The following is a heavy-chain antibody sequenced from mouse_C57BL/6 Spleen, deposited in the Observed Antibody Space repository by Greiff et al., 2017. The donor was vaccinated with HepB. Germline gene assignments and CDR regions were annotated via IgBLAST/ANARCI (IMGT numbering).Heavy chain of an antibody. CDR2: IDPSDSYT. Sequence: QVQLQQPGAELVMPGASVKLSCKASGYTFTSYWMHWVKQRPGQGLEWIGEIDPSDSYTNYNQKFKGKSTLTVDKSSSTAYMQLSSLTSEDSAVYYCASGLTTLVMDYWGQGTSVTVSS. J-gene: IGHJ4*01. CDR3: ASGLTTLVMDY. V-gene: IGHV1-69*01. CDR1: GYTFTSYW. D-gene: IGHD1-1*01.